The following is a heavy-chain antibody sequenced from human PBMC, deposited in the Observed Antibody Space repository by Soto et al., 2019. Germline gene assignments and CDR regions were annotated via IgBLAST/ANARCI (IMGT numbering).Heavy chain of an antibody. D-gene: IGHD6-6*01. J-gene: IGHJ6*02. CDR1: GFTVSSNY. V-gene: IGHV3-53*01. Sequence: PGGSLILSCAASGFTVSSNYMSWVRQAPGKGLEWVSVIYSGGSTYYADSVKGRFTISRDNSKNTLYLQMNSLRAEDTAVYYCASRIAARPDYYYGMDVWGQGTTVTVSS. CDR2: IYSGGST. CDR3: ASRIAARPDYYYGMDV.